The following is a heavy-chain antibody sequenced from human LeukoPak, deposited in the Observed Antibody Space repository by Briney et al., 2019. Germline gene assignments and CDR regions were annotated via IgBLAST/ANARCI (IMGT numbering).Heavy chain of an antibody. CDR2: IYTSGST. CDR1: GGSISSYY. Sequence: SETLSLTCTVSGGSISSYYWSWIRQPPGKGLEWIGYIYTSGSTNYNPSLKSRVTISVDTSKNQFSLKLSSVTAADTAVYYCSRSRNASLGSSSPPYNWFEPWGQGTLVTVSS. D-gene: IGHD6-13*01. J-gene: IGHJ5*02. CDR3: SRSRNASLGSSSPPYNWFEP. V-gene: IGHV4-4*09.